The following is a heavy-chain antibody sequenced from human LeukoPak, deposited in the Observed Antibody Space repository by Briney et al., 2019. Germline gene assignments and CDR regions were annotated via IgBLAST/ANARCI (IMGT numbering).Heavy chain of an antibody. D-gene: IGHD3-10*01. J-gene: IGHJ6*03. CDR2: INPNSGGT. V-gene: IGHV1-2*02. Sequence: ASVKVSCKASGYTFSDYYIHWVRQAPGQGLEWMGWINPNSGGTNYAQKFQGRVTMTRDTSIGTAYMELSRLRSDDTAVYYCARVKDRISMVRGVLSPQNYYYYMDVWGKGTTVTVSS. CDR3: ARVKDRISMVRGVLSPQNYYYYMDV. CDR1: GYTFSDYY.